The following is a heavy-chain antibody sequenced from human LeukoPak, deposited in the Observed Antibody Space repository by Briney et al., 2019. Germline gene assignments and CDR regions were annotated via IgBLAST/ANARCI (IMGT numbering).Heavy chain of an antibody. CDR3: TAQKQQLVYEDRFDP. V-gene: IGHV3-49*04. CDR1: GFTFGDYA. J-gene: IGHJ5*02. Sequence: GGSLRLSCTASGFTFGDYAMSWVRQAPGKGLEWVGFIRSKAYGGTTEYAASVKGRFTISRDDSKSIAYLQMNSLKTEDTAVYYCTAQKQQLVYEDRFDPWGQGTLVTVSS. D-gene: IGHD6-13*01. CDR2: IRSKAYGGTT.